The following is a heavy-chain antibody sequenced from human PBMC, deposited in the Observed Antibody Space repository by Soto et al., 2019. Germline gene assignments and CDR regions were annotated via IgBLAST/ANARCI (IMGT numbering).Heavy chain of an antibody. CDR3: ARVDRGSVARPTRLDP. Sequence: EVQLLETGGGLIQPGGSLRLSCTASGFDLTSYAINWVRQAPGKGLEWVSATTGGAGLTYYADSVKGRFSVSSDSPGNTLCLQLNSLRPEDTAVYYCARVDRGSVARPTRLDPWGQGTLVTVSS. J-gene: IGHJ5*02. V-gene: IGHV3-23*01. D-gene: IGHD2-21*01. CDR1: GFDLTSYA. CDR2: TTGGAGLT.